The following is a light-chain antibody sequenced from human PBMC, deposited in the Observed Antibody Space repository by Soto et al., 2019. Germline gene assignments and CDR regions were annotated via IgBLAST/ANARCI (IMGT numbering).Light chain of an antibody. CDR2: GAS. J-gene: IGKJ4*01. CDR3: QQGFGTPPT. V-gene: IGKV1-39*01. Sequence: DIQMTQSPSSLSASIGDRVSITCRASQTISNNLNWYQQRPGKAPKLLIYGASTLQSGVPSRFSGSGAGTDFTLSISSLQPEDFATYYGQQGFGTPPTFGGGTKV. CDR1: QTISNN.